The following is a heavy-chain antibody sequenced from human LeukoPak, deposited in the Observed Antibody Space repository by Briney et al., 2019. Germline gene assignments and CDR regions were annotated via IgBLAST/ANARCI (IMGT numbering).Heavy chain of an antibody. Sequence: GGSLRLSCAPSGFTLDYYVMSELRQPPGKALEGGSGINWNGGSTGYAESVKGRFTISRDNAKNSLYLQMNSLRAEDTALYYCARYPGMTTDDYFDYWGQGTLVTVSS. CDR2: INWNGGST. V-gene: IGHV3-20*04. D-gene: IGHD1-1*01. J-gene: IGHJ4*02. CDR3: ARYPGMTTDDYFDY. CDR1: GFTLDYYV.